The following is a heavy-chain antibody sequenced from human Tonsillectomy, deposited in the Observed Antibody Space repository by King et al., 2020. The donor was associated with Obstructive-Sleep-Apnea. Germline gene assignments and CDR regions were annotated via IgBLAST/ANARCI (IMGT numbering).Heavy chain of an antibody. V-gene: IGHV4-61*01. CDR1: GGSVSSGSYY. CDR3: ARDPTTIFGVDYYGMDV. Sequence: QMQLQESGPGLVKPSETLSLTCTVSGGSVSSGSYYWSWIRQPPGKGLEWIGYIYYSGSTNYNPSLKSRVTISVDTSKNQFSLKLSSVTAADTAVYYCARDPTTIFGVDYYGMDVWGQGTTVTVSS. D-gene: IGHD3-3*01. J-gene: IGHJ6*02. CDR2: IYYSGST.